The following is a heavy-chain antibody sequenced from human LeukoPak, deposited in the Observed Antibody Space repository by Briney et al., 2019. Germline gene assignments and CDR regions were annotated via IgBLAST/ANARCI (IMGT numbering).Heavy chain of an antibody. CDR3: ARDGAVGWFDP. J-gene: IGHJ5*02. CDR2: IYYSGST. D-gene: IGHD2-15*01. CDR1: GGSISSYY. V-gene: IGHV4-59*01. Sequence: SETLSLTCTVSGGSISSYYWSWIRQPPGKGLEWVGYIYYSGSTNYNPSLRSRVTISLDTSKNQFSLRLSSVTAADTAVYYCARDGAVGWFDPWGQGTLVTVSS.